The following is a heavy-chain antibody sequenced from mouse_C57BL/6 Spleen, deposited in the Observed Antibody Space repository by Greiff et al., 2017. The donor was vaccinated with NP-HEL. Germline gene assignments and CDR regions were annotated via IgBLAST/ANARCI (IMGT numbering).Heavy chain of an antibody. J-gene: IGHJ4*01. Sequence: QVQLQQPGAELVRPGPSVKLSCKASGYTFTSYWMHWVKQRPGQGLEWIGVIDPSDSYTNYNQKFKGKSTLTVDKSSSTAYMQRSSLTSEDSAVYYCARWDYGSSLYAMDYWGQGTSVTVSS. V-gene: IGHV1-59*01. CDR2: IDPSDSYT. D-gene: IGHD1-1*01. CDR1: GYTFTSYW. CDR3: ARWDYGSSLYAMDY.